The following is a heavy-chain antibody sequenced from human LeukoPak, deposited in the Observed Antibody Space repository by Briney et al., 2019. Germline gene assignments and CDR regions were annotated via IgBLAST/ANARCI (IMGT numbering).Heavy chain of an antibody. D-gene: IGHD1-14*01. Sequence: GGSLRLSCEVSGFTFDNNDMHWVRQTTGKGLGWVSAIGSAGYTYYADSVRGRFTITRDNAKQSLYLQMNSLRVEDTAVYHCVGQPDSARYGFDYWGRGTQVTVSS. CDR3: VGQPDSARYGFDY. CDR2: IGSAGYT. J-gene: IGHJ4*02. V-gene: IGHV3-13*01. CDR1: GFTFDNND.